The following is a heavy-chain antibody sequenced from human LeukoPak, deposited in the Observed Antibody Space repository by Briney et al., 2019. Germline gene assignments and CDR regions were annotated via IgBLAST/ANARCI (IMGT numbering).Heavy chain of an antibody. CDR2: IYTSGST. D-gene: IGHD3-22*01. CDR3: ARTVYYYDSSGYYFGNWFDP. CDR1: GYSISSGYY. V-gene: IGHV4-38-2*02. Sequence: SETLSLTCTVSGYSISSGYYWGWIRQPPGKGLEWIGRIYTSGSTNYNPSLKSRVTMSVDTSKNQFSLKLSSVTAADTAVYYCARTVYYYDSSGYYFGNWFDPWGQGTLVTVSS. J-gene: IGHJ5*02.